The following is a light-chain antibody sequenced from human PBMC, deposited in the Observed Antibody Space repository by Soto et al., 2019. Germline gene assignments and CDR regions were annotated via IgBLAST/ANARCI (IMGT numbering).Light chain of an antibody. CDR3: QKYNSAPPYT. CDR2: AAS. CDR1: QGISNY. Sequence: DIQMTQSPSSLSASVGDRVTITCRASQGISNYLAWYQQKPGKVPKLLIYAASTLQSGVPSRFSGSGSGTDFPLTISSLQPEDVATYYWQKYNSAPPYTFGQGTKLEIK. J-gene: IGKJ2*01. V-gene: IGKV1-27*01.